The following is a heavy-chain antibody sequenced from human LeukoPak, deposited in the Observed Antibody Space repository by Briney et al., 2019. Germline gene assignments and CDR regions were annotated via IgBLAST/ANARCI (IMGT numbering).Heavy chain of an antibody. Sequence: GGSLRLSCAASGFTFSSYWMSWIRQAPGKGLEWVSYISSSSSYTNYADSVKGRFTISRDNAKNSLYLQMNSLRAEDTAVYYCVVSYDSSGYYPDYWGQGTLVTVSS. CDR3: VVSYDSSGYYPDY. V-gene: IGHV3-11*06. J-gene: IGHJ4*02. CDR2: ISSSSSYT. CDR1: GFTFSSYW. D-gene: IGHD3-22*01.